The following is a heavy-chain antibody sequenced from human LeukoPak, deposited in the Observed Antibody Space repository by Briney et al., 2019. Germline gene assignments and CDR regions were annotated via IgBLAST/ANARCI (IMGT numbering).Heavy chain of an antibody. J-gene: IGHJ4*02. D-gene: IGHD2-15*01. Sequence: TLSLTCTVSGGSISSGDYYWSWIRQPPGKGLEWIGYIYYSGSTYYNPFLKSRVTISVDTSKNQFSLKLSSVTAADTAVYYCASCSGGSCYVMVYWGQGTLVTVSS. CDR2: IYYSGST. V-gene: IGHV4-30-4*08. CDR3: ASCSGGSCYVMVY. CDR1: GGSISSGDYY.